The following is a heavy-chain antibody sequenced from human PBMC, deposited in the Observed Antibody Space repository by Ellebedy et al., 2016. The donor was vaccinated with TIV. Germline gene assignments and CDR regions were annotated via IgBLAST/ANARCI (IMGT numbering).Heavy chain of an antibody. CDR2: IQQDGSET. D-gene: IGHD6-19*01. CDR1: GFTFSDYW. CDR3: ARDRVASYSSGWSAGLDY. V-gene: IGHV3-7*01. J-gene: IGHJ4*02. Sequence: GESLKISCVASGFTFSDYWMNWVRQAPGKGLEWVAIIQQDGSETLYVDSVEGRFTISRDNSKNTLYLQMNSLTTDDTAVYYCARDRVASYSSGWSAGLDYWGPGILVTVSS.